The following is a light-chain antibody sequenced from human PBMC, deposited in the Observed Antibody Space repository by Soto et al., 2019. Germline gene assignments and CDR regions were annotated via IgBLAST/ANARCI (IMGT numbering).Light chain of an antibody. CDR3: QTWGTGLYVV. V-gene: IGLV4-69*01. J-gene: IGLJ2*01. CDR2: LNSDGSH. CDR1: SGHSNYA. Sequence: QLVLTQSPSASASLGASVKLTCTLSSGHSNYAIAWHQQQPEKGPRYLMKLNSDGSHSKGDGIPDRFSGSSSGAERYLTISILQSEDEADYYCQTWGTGLYVVFGRGTKLTVL.